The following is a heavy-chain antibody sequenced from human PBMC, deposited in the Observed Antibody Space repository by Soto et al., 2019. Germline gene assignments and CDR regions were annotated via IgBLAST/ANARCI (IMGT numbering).Heavy chain of an antibody. CDR1: GYTFTSYD. V-gene: IGHV1-8*01. D-gene: IGHD3-10*01. J-gene: IGHJ3*02. CDR2: MNPNSGNT. CDR3: ARGGGYYGSGSYYKTHAFDI. Sequence: ASVKVSCKASGYTFTSYDINWVRQATGQGLEWMGWMNPNSGNTGYAQKFQGIVTMTRNTSISTAYMELSSLRSEDTAVYYCARGGGYYGSGSYYKTHAFDIWGQGKMVTVSS.